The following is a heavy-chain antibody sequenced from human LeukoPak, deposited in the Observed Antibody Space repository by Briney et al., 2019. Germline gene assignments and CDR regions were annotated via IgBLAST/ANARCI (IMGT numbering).Heavy chain of an antibody. V-gene: IGHV3-21*01. CDR2: ISSSSSYI. CDR3: ASTLSGRYPTEDY. Sequence: GGSLRLSCAASGFTFSSYSMNWVRQAPGKGLEWVSSISSSSSYIYYADSVKGRFTISRDNAKNSLYLQMNSLRAEDTAVYYCASTLSGRYPTEDYWGQGTLVTVSS. D-gene: IGHD6-19*01. J-gene: IGHJ4*02. CDR1: GFTFSSYS.